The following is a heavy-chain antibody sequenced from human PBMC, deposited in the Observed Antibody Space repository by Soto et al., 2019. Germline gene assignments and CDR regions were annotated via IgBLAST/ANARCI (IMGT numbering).Heavy chain of an antibody. CDR2: VSANGDIT. CDR3: ARGDRGGSGSPASYYFSGLDV. J-gene: IGHJ6*02. CDR1: GFTFSEYA. Sequence: EVKVLESGGDLVQPGGSLRLSCVASGFTFSEYAMTWVRQAPGKGLDWVSSVSANGDITYYADSVKGRFTISRDNSNNTLLLQMNSLRAEDTALYYCARGDRGGSGSPASYYFSGLDVWGQGTPVIVSS. V-gene: IGHV3-23*01. D-gene: IGHD3-10*01.